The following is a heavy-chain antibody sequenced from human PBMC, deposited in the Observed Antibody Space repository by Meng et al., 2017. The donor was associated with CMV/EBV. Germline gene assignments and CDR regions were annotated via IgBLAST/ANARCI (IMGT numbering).Heavy chain of an antibody. CDR2: IYSTGGT. D-gene: IGHD3-22*01. V-gene: IGHV4-4*07. Sequence: QGQLQVSGPGLVKPSEPLSLTCSVSGGFFSGFFWTWIRQPAGKGLEWIGRIYSTGGTNYNPSFESRVTISLDGSNNQFSLKLNSVTAADTAIYYCARERGDDSGYNFDSWGQGTLVSVSS. CDR3: ARERGDDSGYNFDS. J-gene: IGHJ4*02. CDR1: GGFFSGFF.